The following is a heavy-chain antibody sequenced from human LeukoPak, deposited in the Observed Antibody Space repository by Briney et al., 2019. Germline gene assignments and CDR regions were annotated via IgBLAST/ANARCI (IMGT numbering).Heavy chain of an antibody. CDR1: GFTFSSYE. V-gene: IGHV3-48*03. J-gene: IGHJ3*02. CDR3: VRGGYCSSTICYWYNAFDM. Sequence: GGSLRLSCAASGFTFSSYEMSWVRQAPGKGLEWVSYIATSGSAIYYADSVKGRFTISRDNAKNSLYLQMNRLRAEDMAVYYCVRGGYCSSTICYWYNAFDMWGQGTMVTVSS. D-gene: IGHD2-2*01. CDR2: IATSGSAI.